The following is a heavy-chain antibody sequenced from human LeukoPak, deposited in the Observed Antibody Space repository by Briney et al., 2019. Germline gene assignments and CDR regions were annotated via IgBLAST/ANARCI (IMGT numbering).Heavy chain of an antibody. J-gene: IGHJ6*03. D-gene: IGHD5-12*01. CDR3: ARVVVATNYYYYYYMDV. CDR2: IIPIFDTA. V-gene: IGHV1-69*05. CDR1: GGTFSSYA. Sequence: ASVKVSCKASGGTFSSYAISWVRQAPGQGLEWMGGIIPIFDTANYAQKFQGRVTITTDESTSTAYMELSSLRSEDTAVYYCARVVVATNYYYYYYMDVWGKGPRSPSP.